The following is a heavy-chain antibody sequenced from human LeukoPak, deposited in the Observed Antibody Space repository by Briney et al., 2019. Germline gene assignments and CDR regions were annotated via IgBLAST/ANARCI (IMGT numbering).Heavy chain of an antibody. CDR2: IYSGGST. D-gene: IGHD6-13*01. Sequence: PGGSLRLSCAASGFTVSSNYMSWVRQAPGKGLEWVSVIYSGGSTYYADSVKGRFTISKDNSKNTLYLQMNSLRAEDTAVYYCAKAPPYSSSLFDPWGQGTLVTVSS. CDR3: AKAPPYSSSLFDP. V-gene: IGHV3-53*01. J-gene: IGHJ5*02. CDR1: GFTVSSNY.